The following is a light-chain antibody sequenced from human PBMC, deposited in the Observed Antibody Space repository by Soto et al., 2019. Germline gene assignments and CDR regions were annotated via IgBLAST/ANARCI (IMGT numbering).Light chain of an antibody. CDR2: RSS. Sequence: DIQMTQSTSSVSAFVGDRVTITCRACQGITSWLAWYQQKPVKAPKLLIYRSSNLQSGVPSRFSGSGSGTDFTLTISGLQPADFATYYCQQTNTFPLTFGVLTEVEIK. CDR1: QGITSW. J-gene: IGKJ4*01. V-gene: IGKV1-12*01. CDR3: QQTNTFPLT.